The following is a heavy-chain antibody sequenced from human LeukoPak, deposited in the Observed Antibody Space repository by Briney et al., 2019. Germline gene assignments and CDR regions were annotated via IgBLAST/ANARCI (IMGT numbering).Heavy chain of an antibody. CDR2: ISSSSSCI. D-gene: IGHD1-26*01. J-gene: IGHJ4*02. Sequence: GGSLRLSCAASGFTFSSYSMNWVRQAPGKGLEWVSSISSSSSCIYYADSVKGRFTISRDNAKNSLYLQMNSLRAEDTAVYYCAREVGDSKWELHFDYWGQGTLVTVSS. CDR1: GFTFSSYS. CDR3: AREVGDSKWELHFDY. V-gene: IGHV3-21*01.